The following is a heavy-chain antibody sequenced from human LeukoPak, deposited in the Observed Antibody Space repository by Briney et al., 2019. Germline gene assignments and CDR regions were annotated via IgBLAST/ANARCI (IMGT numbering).Heavy chain of an antibody. CDR1: GYTFSGSY. CDR3: ARGKMNGDDFDY. D-gene: IGHD4-17*01. J-gene: IGHJ4*02. Sequence: ASVKVSCKASGYTFSGSYMHWVRQAPGQGPEWMGWINPNSATNYSKRFQDRVTMTRDTSISTADMELTRLRSEDTAVYYCARGKMNGDDFDYWGQGTLVTVSS. V-gene: IGHV1-2*02. CDR2: INPNSAT.